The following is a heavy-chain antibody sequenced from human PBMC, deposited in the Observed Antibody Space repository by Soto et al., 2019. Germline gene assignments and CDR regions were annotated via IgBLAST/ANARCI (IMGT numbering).Heavy chain of an antibody. CDR3: AREVGSTWYGRFDP. D-gene: IGHD6-13*01. Sequence: QVQLVQSGAEVKKPGSSVKVSCKASGGTFSSYAISWVRQAPGQGLEWMGRIIPIFNTTNYAQKFQGRVTVTADESTSTADMELSSLRSEDTAVYYCAREVGSTWYGRFDPWGQGTLVTVSS. J-gene: IGHJ5*02. V-gene: IGHV1-69*15. CDR1: GGTFSSYA. CDR2: IIPIFNTT.